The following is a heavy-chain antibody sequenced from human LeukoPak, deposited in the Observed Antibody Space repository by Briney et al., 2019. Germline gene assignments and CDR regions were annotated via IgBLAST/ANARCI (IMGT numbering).Heavy chain of an antibody. D-gene: IGHD6-13*01. CDR3: ARAKGRSPLFDY. CDR2: TYYRSKWYN. Sequence: SQTLSLTCAISGDSVSSNSAAWNWIRQSPSRGLEWRGRTYYRSKWYNDYAVSVKGRIAINPDTSKNQFSLQLNPVTPEDTAVYYCARAKGRSPLFDYWGQGTLVTVSS. V-gene: IGHV6-1*01. CDR1: GDSVSSNSAA. J-gene: IGHJ4*02.